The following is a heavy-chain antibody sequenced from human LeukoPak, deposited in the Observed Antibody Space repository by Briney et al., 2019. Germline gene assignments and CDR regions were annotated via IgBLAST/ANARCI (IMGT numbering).Heavy chain of an antibody. CDR1: GSTFTVYT. CDR3: ARDRHHRFGELFP. V-gene: IGHV3-21*01. Sequence: GRCLRLSCAASGSTFTVYTMHWVRQAPGKGLEWVSSITSSSNHLCYADSVKGRFTISRDNAKNSLYLQMNSLRAEDTAVYYCARDRHHRFGELFPWGQGTLVTVSS. D-gene: IGHD3-10*01. CDR2: ITSSSNHL. J-gene: IGHJ4*02.